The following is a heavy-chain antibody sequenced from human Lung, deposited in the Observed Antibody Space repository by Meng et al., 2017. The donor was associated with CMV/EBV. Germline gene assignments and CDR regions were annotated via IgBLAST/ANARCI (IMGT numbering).Heavy chain of an antibody. J-gene: IGHJ4*02. CDR2: SYYSGST. V-gene: IGHV4-31*03. Sequence: LXCTVSGGSISSGGYYWSWIRQHPGKGLEWIGYSYYSGSTYYNPSIKSRVTISVDTSKNQFSLKLSSVTAADTAVYYCARDRNRYYFDYWGQGTRVTVDS. CDR3: ARDRNRYYFDY. D-gene: IGHD2/OR15-2a*01. CDR1: GGSISSGGYY.